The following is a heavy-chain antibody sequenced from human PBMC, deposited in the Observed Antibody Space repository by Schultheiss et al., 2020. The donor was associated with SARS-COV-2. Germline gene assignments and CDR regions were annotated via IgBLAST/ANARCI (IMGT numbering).Heavy chain of an antibody. CDR1: GGSFSGYY. V-gene: IGHV4-34*01. CDR3: AKEPNWGSGY. CDR2: IYYSGST. J-gene: IGHJ4*02. D-gene: IGHD7-27*01. Sequence: SETLSLTCAVYGGSFSGYYWSWIRQPPGKGLEWIGSIYYSGSTYYNPSLKSRVTISVDTSKNQFSLKLSSVTAADTAVYYCAKEPNWGSGYWGQGTLVTVSS.